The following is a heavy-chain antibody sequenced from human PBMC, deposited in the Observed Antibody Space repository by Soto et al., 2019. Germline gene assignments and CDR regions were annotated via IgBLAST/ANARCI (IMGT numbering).Heavy chain of an antibody. CDR1: GFIFTNYA. CDR3: AKDADNDEFGLFDV. D-gene: IGHD3-10*01. V-gene: IGHV3-23*01. Sequence: EVQLLESGGGLVQPGGSLRLSCAASGFIFTNYALSWVRQAPGKGLEWVAGVSGSGGSSYYADSVKARFTFSRGNPRSSLYLRMSSLRAEDPAICYCAKDADNDEFGLFDVWGQGTLVTVSS. J-gene: IGHJ3*01. CDR2: VSGSGGSS.